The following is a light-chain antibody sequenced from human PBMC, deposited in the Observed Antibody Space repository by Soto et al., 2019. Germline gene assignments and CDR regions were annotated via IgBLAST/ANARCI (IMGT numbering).Light chain of an antibody. J-gene: IGLJ2*01. CDR2: LNSDGSH. CDR3: QTWGSGIQV. V-gene: IGLV4-69*01. Sequence: QPVLTQSPSASASLGASVKLTCTLSSGHSTYAIAWHQQQPERGPRYLIKLNSDGSHTKVDGIPDRFSGSSSGAERYLSISSLQSEDEGDYYCQTWGSGIQVFGGGTKVT. CDR1: SGHSTYA.